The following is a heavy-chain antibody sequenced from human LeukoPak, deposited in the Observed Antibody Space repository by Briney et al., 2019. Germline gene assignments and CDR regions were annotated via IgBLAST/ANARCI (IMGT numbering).Heavy chain of an antibody. J-gene: IGHJ4*02. V-gene: IGHV3-23*01. CDR1: GFTFSSYG. D-gene: IGHD5-18*01. Sequence: GGSLRLSCAASGFTFSSYGMSWVRQAPGKGLEWVSAISGSGGSTYYADSVKGRFTISRDISKNTLYLQMSSLRAEDTAVYYCARRAVGYSHPYDYWGQGVLVTVSS. CDR3: ARRAVGYSHPYDY. CDR2: ISGSGGST.